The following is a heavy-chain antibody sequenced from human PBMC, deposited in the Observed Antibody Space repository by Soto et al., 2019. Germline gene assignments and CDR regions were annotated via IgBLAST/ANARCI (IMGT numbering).Heavy chain of an antibody. J-gene: IGHJ4*02. CDR2: IYYSGST. Sequence: PSETLSLTCTVSVCSISSYYWSWIRQPPGKGLEWIGDIYYSGSTNYNPSLKSRVTISVDTSKNQFSLKLSSVTAADTAVYYCARSDGRYWGQGTLVTVS. V-gene: IGHV4-59*01. CDR3: ARSDGRY. CDR1: VCSISSYY.